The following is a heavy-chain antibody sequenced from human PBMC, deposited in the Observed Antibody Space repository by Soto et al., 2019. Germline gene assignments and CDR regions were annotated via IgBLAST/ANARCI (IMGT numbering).Heavy chain of an antibody. CDR1: GFTFSNYA. Sequence: QMQLVESGGGVVQPGTSLRLSCAASGFTFSNYAMHWVRQAPGKGLEWVTIIWYDGSDKNYGDSVKGRFTISRDNSKNTLYLQMTSLRVEDTAVYYCARDSGGDYHNYYMDVWGKWTTVTVSS. D-gene: IGHD4-17*01. J-gene: IGHJ6*03. V-gene: IGHV3-33*01. CDR3: ARDSGGDYHNYYMDV. CDR2: IWYDGSDK.